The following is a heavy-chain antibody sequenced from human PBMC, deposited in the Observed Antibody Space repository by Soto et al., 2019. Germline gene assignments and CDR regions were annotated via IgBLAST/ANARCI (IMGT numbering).Heavy chain of an antibody. D-gene: IGHD3-22*01. J-gene: IGHJ4*02. V-gene: IGHV1-69*13. CDR2: IIPIFGTA. CDR1: GGTFSSYA. CDR3: ATYYYDSSGSQGPFDY. Sequence: SVKVSCKASGGTFSSYAISWVRQAPGQGLEWMGGIIPIFGTANYAQKFQGRVTITADESTSTAYMELSSLRSEDTAVYYCATYYYDSSGSQGPFDYRGPRTLVTVSS.